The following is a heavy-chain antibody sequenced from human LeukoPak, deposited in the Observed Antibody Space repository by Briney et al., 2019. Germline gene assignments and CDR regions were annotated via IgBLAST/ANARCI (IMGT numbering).Heavy chain of an antibody. CDR3: ARDATLTSRPYYYGMDV. CDR2: IYYSGST. Sequence: SETLSLTCTVSGGSISSYYWSWIRQPPGKGLEWIGYIYYSGSTNYNPSLKSRVTISVDTSKNQFSLKLSSVTAADTAVYYCARDATLTSRPYYYGMDVWGKGTTVTVSS. CDR1: GGSISSYY. V-gene: IGHV4-59*01. J-gene: IGHJ6*04.